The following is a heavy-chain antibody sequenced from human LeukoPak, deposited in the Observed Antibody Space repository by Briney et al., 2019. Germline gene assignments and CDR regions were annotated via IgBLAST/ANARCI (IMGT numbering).Heavy chain of an antibody. Sequence: KPSETLSLTCTVSGVSINSGSYKWSWIRQPPGKGLEWIGEIYHSGSTNYNPSLKSRVTISVDKSKNQFSLKLSSVTAADTAVYYCASSQDTAMVDDAFDIWGQGTMVTVSS. CDR1: GVSINSGSYK. CDR3: ASSQDTAMVDDAFDI. CDR2: IYHSGST. J-gene: IGHJ3*02. D-gene: IGHD5-18*01. V-gene: IGHV4-39*07.